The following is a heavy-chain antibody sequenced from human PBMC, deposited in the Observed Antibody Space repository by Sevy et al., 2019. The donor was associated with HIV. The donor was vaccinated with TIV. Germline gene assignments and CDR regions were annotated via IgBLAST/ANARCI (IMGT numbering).Heavy chain of an antibody. CDR1: GYSFDNYG. D-gene: IGHD6-19*01. CDR3: AREKFRQILNTFVAVAGRPLDY. J-gene: IGHJ4*02. CDR2: IIPANGKA. Sequence: ASVKVSCKASGYSFDNYGISWVRQAPGQGLEWMGRIIPANGKANYRQKFQGRVTVTTDTSTTSVYMELRSLRFDDTAVYYCAREKFRQILNTFVAVAGRPLDYWGQGTLVTVSS. V-gene: IGHV1-18*01.